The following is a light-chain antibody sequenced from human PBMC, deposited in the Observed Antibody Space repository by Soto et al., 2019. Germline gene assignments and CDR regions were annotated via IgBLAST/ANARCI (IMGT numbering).Light chain of an antibody. Sequence: EIVLTHSPATLYVSPGEMATLSCRASQSVGSNLAWYQQRPGQPPRLLIYDASTRATDIPARFSGGGSGTEFTLTISSLQSEDFAVYYCQQYNNWPYTFGQGTKLQIK. CDR3: QQYNNWPYT. J-gene: IGKJ2*01. V-gene: IGKV3-15*01. CDR2: DAS. CDR1: QSVGSN.